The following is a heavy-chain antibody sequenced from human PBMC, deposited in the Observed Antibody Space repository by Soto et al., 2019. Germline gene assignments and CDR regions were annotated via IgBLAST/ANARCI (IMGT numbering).Heavy chain of an antibody. V-gene: IGHV3-23*01. CDR2: ISGSGGST. Sequence: EVQLLESGGGLVQPGGSLRLSCAASGFTFSSYTMSWVRQAPGKGLEWVSAISGSGGSTYYADSVKGRFTISRDNSKNTLYLQMNSLRAEDTAVYYCAKDFAGALHYWYFDLWGRGTLVTVSS. J-gene: IGHJ2*01. CDR1: GFTFSSYT. D-gene: IGHD7-27*01. CDR3: AKDFAGALHYWYFDL.